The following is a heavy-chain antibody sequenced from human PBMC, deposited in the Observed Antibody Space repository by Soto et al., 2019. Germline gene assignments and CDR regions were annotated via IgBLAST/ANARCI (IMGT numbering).Heavy chain of an antibody. Sequence: QVQLVESGGGLVKPGGSLRLSCAASGFSFSGSYMSWIRQAPGKGLEWVSYIRRGGSNEYYAASVRGRFAISRDDAKNSLYLQLNSLRADDTAVYYCARGPLGAFEIWGQGTMVTVSS. CDR1: GFSFSGSY. CDR3: ARGPLGAFEI. V-gene: IGHV3-11*01. J-gene: IGHJ3*02. CDR2: IRRGGSNE.